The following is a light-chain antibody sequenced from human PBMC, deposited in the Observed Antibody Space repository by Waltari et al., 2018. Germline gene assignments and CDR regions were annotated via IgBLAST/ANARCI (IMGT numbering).Light chain of an antibody. V-gene: IGKV1-5*03. CDR2: NAS. CDR1: HSISSW. CDR3: QQYNSDPT. Sequence: DIQMTQSPSTLSASVGDSVTIPCRASHSISSWLAWYQQKPGKAPKLLIYNASILESGVPSRFSGSGSGTEFTLTVSSLQPDDFATYYCQQYNSDPTFGQGTKVEIK. J-gene: IGKJ1*01.